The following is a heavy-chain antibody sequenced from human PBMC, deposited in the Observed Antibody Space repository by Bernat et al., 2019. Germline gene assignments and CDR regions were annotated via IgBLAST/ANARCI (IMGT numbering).Heavy chain of an antibody. CDR3: ATDKPFFGKGMTWELLPFDI. CDR2: FDPEDGET. Sequence: QVQLVQSGAEVKKPGASVKVSCKVSGYTLTELSMHWVRQAPGKGLEWMGGFDPEDGETIYAQKFQGRVTMTEDTSTDTAYMELSSLRSEDTAVYYCATDKPFFGKGMTWELLPFDIWGQGTMVTVSS. J-gene: IGHJ3*02. D-gene: IGHD1-26*01. V-gene: IGHV1-24*01. CDR1: GYTLTELS.